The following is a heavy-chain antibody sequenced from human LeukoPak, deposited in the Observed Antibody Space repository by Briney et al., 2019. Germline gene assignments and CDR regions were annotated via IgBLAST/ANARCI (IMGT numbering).Heavy chain of an antibody. D-gene: IGHD3-16*01. CDR3: ARDRRGTTPWIWYFDL. J-gene: IGHJ2*01. V-gene: IGHV4-59*01. CDR2: IYYSGST. Sequence: SETLSLTCTVSGGSISSYYWSWIRQPPGKGLEWIGYIYYSGSTNHNPSLKSRVTISVDTSKNQFSLKLSSVTAADTAVYYCARDRRGTTPWIWYFDLWGRGTLVTVSS. CDR1: GGSISSYY.